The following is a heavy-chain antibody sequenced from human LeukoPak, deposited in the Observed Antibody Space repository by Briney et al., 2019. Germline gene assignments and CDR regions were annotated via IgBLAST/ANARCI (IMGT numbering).Heavy chain of an antibody. V-gene: IGHV1-2*02. CDR1: LYVYLAYF. CDR3: TRARALRYVDKKVMIRRLDN. CDR2: IHPSSGGK. D-gene: IGHD3-9*01. Sequence: GSVNVSCMACLYVYLAYFMHGVGPAPGHGPEWMGGIHPSSGGKRYAQKFQGRVTMTRGTSISTVYMRLTRQTSDDTAVFYCTRARALRYVDKKVMIRRLDNWGQGTLVTVSS. J-gene: IGHJ4*02.